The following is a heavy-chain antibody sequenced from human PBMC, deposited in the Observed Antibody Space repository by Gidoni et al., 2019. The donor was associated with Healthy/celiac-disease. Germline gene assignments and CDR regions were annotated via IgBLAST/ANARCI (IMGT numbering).Heavy chain of an antibody. CDR1: GFTFSSSG. Sequence: QVQLVESGGGVVQPGRSLRLSCAASGFTFSSSGMHWVRQAPGKGLEWVAVIWYDGSNKYYADSVKGRFTISRDNSKNTLYLQMNSLRAEDTAVYYCARELSEWLFKAYYYYGMDVWGQGTTVTVSS. CDR2: IWYDGSNK. D-gene: IGHD3-3*01. CDR3: ARELSEWLFKAYYYYGMDV. V-gene: IGHV3-33*01. J-gene: IGHJ6*02.